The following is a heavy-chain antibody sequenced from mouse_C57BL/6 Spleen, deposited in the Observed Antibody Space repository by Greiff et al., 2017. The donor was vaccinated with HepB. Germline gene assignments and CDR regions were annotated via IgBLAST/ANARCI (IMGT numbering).Heavy chain of an antibody. Sequence: EVQLVESGGGLVKPGGSLKLSCAASGFTFSDYGMHWVRQAPEKGLEWVAYISRGSSTIYYADKVKGRFTITRDNAKNTLFLQMTSLRSEDTAMYYGARIYYGRRWGQGTTLTVSS. CDR3: ARIYYGRR. J-gene: IGHJ2*01. CDR2: ISRGSSTI. CDR1: GFTFSDYG. D-gene: IGHD1-1*01. V-gene: IGHV5-17*01.